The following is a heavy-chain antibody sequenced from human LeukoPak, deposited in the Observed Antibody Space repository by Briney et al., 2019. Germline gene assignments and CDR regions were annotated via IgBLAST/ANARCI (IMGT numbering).Heavy chain of an antibody. D-gene: IGHD3-16*01. V-gene: IGHV3-7*03. J-gene: IGHJ5*02. Sequence: GGSLRFSCVVSGFTVSNNYMSWVRQAPGKGLEWVANIKQDGSEKKYVDSVKGRFTISRDNAKNSLHLQMNSLRAEDTAVYYCARDLAARVTFGGVIVHWGQGTLVTVSS. CDR3: ARDLAARVTFGGVIVH. CDR2: IKQDGSEK. CDR1: GFTVSNNY.